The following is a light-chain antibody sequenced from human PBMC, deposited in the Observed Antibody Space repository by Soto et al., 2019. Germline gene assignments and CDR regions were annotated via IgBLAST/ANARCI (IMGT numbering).Light chain of an antibody. J-gene: IGLJ1*01. CDR1: SSDVGGYNY. CDR3: SSYTSSSPLYV. CDR2: DVS. Sequence: QSALTQPASVSGSPGQSITISCTGTSSDVGGYNYVSWYQQHPGKAPKLMIYDVSNRPSGVSNRFSGSKSGNTASLTISGLKAEDEADYYCSSYTSSSPLYVFGTGTKLPVL. V-gene: IGLV2-14*01.